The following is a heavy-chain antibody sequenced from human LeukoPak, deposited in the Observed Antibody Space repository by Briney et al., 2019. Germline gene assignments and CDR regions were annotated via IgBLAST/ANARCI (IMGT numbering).Heavy chain of an antibody. CDR3: ARHLYYYGSGSYYNYYYGMDV. J-gene: IGHJ6*02. CDR1: GGSISSYY. Sequence: PSETLPLTCTVSGGSISSYYWSWIRQPPGKGLEWIGYIYYSGSTNYNPSLKSRVTISVDTSKNQFSLKLSSVTAADTAVYYCARHLYYYGSGSYYNYYYGMDVWGQGTTVTVSS. D-gene: IGHD3-10*01. CDR2: IYYSGST. V-gene: IGHV4-59*08.